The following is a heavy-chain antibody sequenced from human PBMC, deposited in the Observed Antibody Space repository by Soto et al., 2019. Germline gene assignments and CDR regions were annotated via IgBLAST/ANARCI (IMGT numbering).Heavy chain of an antibody. J-gene: IGHJ4*02. D-gene: IGHD2-15*01. V-gene: IGHV3-33*01. CDR2: LWYDGSNK. CDR3: ARDRSGAIDY. CDR1: GFTFSSYG. Sequence: QVQLVESGGGVVQPGRSLRLSCAASGFTFSSYGMHWVRQAPGKGLEWVAVLWYDGSNKYYAHSVKGRFTISRDNSKNTLDLQMNSLRAEDTAVYYCARDRSGAIDYWGQGTLVTVSS.